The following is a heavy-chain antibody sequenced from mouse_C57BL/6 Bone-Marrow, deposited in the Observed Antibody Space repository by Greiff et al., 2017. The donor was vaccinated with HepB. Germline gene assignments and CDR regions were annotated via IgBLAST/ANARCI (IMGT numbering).Heavy chain of an antibody. D-gene: IGHD3-2*01. CDR2: ISYDGSN. Sequence: EVKVEESGPGLVKPSQSLSLTCSVPGYSITSGYYWNWIRQFPGNKLEWMGYISYDGSNNYNPSLKNRISITRDTSKNQFFLKLNSVTTEDTATYYCARRIDSSDYAMDYWGQGTSVTVSS. CDR3: ARRIDSSDYAMDY. J-gene: IGHJ4*01. CDR1: GYSITSGYY. V-gene: IGHV3-6*01.